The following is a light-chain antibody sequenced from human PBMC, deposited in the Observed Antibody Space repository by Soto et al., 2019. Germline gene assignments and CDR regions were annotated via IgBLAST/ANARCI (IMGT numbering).Light chain of an antibody. V-gene: IGLV1-44*01. CDR1: SSNIRRNT. CDR2: TNN. Sequence: QSVLTQPPSASGTPGQRVTISCSGSSSNIRRNTVNWYQQLPGTXXXXXIYTNNQRPSXVPXXXSXSXXXXXXXXXXXGXXSEDEADYYCATWDDSLSGWVFGGGTK. J-gene: IGLJ3*02. CDR3: ATWDDSLSGWV.